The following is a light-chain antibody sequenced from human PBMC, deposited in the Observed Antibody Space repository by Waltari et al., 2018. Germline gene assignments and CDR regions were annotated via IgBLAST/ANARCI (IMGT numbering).Light chain of an antibody. CDR3: QQYGSSRWT. J-gene: IGKJ1*01. Sequence: EIVLTQSPGTLSLSPGERATLSGRASQSVSSSYLAWYQQKPGQAPRLLIYGASSRATAMPDMVSGSGSGTVFTLTISRLEPEDFAVYYCQQYGSSRWTFGQGTKVEIK. CDR1: QSVSSSY. CDR2: GAS. V-gene: IGKV3-20*01.